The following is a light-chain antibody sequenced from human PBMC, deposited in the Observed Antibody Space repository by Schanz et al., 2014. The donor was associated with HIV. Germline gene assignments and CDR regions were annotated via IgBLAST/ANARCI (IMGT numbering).Light chain of an antibody. CDR3: QQSHSAPWT. Sequence: DIQMTQSPPTLSASVGDRVTITCRASQYISSYLIWYQQKPGKAPKLLIYAASTLQSGVPSRFSGSGSGTDFTLTISSLQPEDFATYYCQQSHSAPWTFGQGTKVEIK. V-gene: IGKV1-39*01. CDR1: QYISSY. CDR2: AAS. J-gene: IGKJ1*01.